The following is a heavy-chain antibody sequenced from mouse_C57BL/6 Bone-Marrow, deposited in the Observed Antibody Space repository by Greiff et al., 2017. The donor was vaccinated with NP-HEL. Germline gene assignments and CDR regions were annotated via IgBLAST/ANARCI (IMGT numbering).Heavy chain of an antibody. J-gene: IGHJ1*03. CDR2: IHPNSGST. CDR3: ASSDYYGSSYEGYWYFDV. Sequence: VQLQQPGAELVKPGASVKLSCKASGYTFTSYWMHWVKQRPGQGLEWIGMIHPNSGSTNYNEKFKSKATLTVDKSSSTAYMQPSSLTSEDSAVYYCASSDYYGSSYEGYWYFDVWGTGTTVTVSS. V-gene: IGHV1-64*01. D-gene: IGHD1-1*01. CDR1: GYTFTSYW.